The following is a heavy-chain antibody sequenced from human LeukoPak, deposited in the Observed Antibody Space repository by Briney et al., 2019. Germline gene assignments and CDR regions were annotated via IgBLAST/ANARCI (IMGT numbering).Heavy chain of an antibody. V-gene: IGHV4-59*01. J-gene: IGHJ4*02. CDR1: GDSMRCYY. CDR3: ARGGYSGYDFEY. Sequence: SETLSLTCNVSGDSMRCYYWSWIRQPPGKGLEWIGYIYYSGSTSYNPSLKSRVTISVGTSKKQFSLKLISVPATDTAVYYCARGGYSGYDFEYWGQGTLVTVSS. CDR2: IYYSGST. D-gene: IGHD5-12*01.